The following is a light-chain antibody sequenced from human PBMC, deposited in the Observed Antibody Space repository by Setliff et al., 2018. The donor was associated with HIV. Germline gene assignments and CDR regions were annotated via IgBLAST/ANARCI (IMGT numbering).Light chain of an antibody. Sequence: QSVLTQPPSASGSPGQSVTISCTGTSSDVGAYNYVSWYQQHPGKAPKLMIYEVNKRPSGVPDRFSGSKSGNTASLTVSGLQAEDEADYYCCSYATSSTLVFGGGTKVTVL. CDR1: SSDVGAYNY. J-gene: IGLJ2*01. V-gene: IGLV2-8*01. CDR3: CSYATSSTLV. CDR2: EVN.